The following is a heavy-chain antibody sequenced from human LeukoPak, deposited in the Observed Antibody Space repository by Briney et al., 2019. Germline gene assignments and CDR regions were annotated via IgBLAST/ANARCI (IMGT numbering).Heavy chain of an antibody. CDR2: INPNSGGT. D-gene: IGHD1-26*01. V-gene: IGHV1-2*02. CDR1: GYTFTGYY. Sequence: LRASVKVSCKASGYTFTGYYMHWVRQAPGQGLEWMGWINPNSGGTNYAQKFQGRVTMTRDTSISTAYMELSRLRSDDTAVYYCARDGLGATMLGSDYWGQGTLVTVSS. CDR3: ARDGLGATMLGSDY. J-gene: IGHJ4*02.